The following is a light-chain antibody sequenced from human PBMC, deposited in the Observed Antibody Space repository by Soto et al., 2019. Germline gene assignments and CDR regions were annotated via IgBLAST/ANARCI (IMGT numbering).Light chain of an antibody. CDR1: QSIGDT. Sequence: EIVMTQSPATLSVSPGGRATLSCRASQSIGDTLAWYQQKPGQAPRLLIYGASSRVTGFPARFSGSGSGTDFTLTISGLRSEDSAVYFCQQYNNWPFSFGQGTRLEVK. J-gene: IGKJ5*01. CDR3: QQYNNWPFS. V-gene: IGKV3-15*01. CDR2: GAS.